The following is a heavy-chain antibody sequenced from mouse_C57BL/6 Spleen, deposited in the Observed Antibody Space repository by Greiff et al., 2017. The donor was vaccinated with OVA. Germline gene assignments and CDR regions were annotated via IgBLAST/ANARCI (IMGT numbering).Heavy chain of an antibody. CDR2: ISYDGSN. CDR3: ARDRDYDWFAY. J-gene: IGHJ3*01. V-gene: IGHV3-6*01. CDR1: GYSITSGYY. Sequence: EVKVEESGPGLVKPSQSLSLTCSVTGYSITSGYYWNWIRQFPGNKLEWMGYISYDGSNNYNPSLKNRISITRDTSKNQFFLKLNSVTTEDTATYYCARDRDYDWFAYWGQGTLVTVSA. D-gene: IGHD2-4*01.